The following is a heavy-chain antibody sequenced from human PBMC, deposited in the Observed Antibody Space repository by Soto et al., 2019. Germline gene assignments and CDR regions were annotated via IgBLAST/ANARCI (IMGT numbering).Heavy chain of an antibody. CDR3: ARDRQLNNWFDP. D-gene: IGHD6-6*01. CDR2: INIGNGDT. J-gene: IGHJ5*02. V-gene: IGHV1-3*04. CDR1: GYIFTRYA. Sequence: SVKVSCQASGYIFTRYAIHWVRQAPGQSLEWLGWINIGNGDTKYSENFEGRVTITRDISATTAYMELSSLRSEDTALYYCARDRQLNNWFDPWGQGTLVTVSS.